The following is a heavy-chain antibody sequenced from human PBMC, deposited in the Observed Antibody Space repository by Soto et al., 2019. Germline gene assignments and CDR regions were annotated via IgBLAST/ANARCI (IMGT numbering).Heavy chain of an antibody. D-gene: IGHD3-3*01. V-gene: IGHV3-7*01. CDR3: ARIWGYDFWSGYYYYGMDV. CDR1: GFTFSSYW. CDR2: IKQDGSEK. J-gene: IGHJ6*02. Sequence: PGGSLRLSCAASGFTFSSYWMSWVRQAPGKGLEWVANIKQDGSEKYYVDSVKGRFTISRDNAKNSLYLQMNSLRAEDTAVYYCARIWGYDFWSGYYYYGMDVWGQGTTVTVSS.